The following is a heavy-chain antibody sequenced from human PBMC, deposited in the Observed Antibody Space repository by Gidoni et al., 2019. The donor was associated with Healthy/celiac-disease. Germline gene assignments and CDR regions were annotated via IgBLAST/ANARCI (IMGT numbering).Heavy chain of an antibody. CDR3: AKDIFGVEGLSTFDY. CDR2: ISWNSGSI. CDR1: GFTFDDYA. V-gene: IGHV3-9*01. Sequence: EVQLVESGGGLVQPGRSLRLSCAASGFTFDDYAMHWVRQAPGKGLEWVSGISWNSGSIGYADSVKGRFTISRDNAKNSLYLQMNRLRAEDTALYYCAKDIFGVEGLSTFDYWGQGTLVTVSS. D-gene: IGHD3-10*01. J-gene: IGHJ4*02.